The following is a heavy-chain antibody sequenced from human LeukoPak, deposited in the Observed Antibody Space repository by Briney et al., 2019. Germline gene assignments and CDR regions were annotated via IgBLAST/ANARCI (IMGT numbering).Heavy chain of an antibody. V-gene: IGHV4-4*02. Sequence: SETLSLTCAVSGGSISSSNWRSWGRQPPGKVLDWSGEIYHSGSTNYNPSLKSRVTISVDKSKNQFSLKVSSVTAADTAVYYCARIPLVWSSPKGAFDIWGQGTMVTVSS. CDR2: IYHSGST. D-gene: IGHD3-10*01. CDR1: GGSISSSNW. CDR3: ARIPLVWSSPKGAFDI. J-gene: IGHJ3*02.